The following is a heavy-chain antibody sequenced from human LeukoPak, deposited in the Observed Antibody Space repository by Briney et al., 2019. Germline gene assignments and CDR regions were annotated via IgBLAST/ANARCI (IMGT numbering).Heavy chain of an antibody. CDR1: GFTFSSYG. J-gene: IGHJ4*02. D-gene: IGHD5-24*01. V-gene: IGHV3-30*02. Sequence: GGSLRLSCAASGFTFSSYGMHWVRQAPGKGLEWVAFIRYDGSNKYYADSVKGRFTISRDNSKNTLYLQMNSLRAEDTAVYYCAEDWLHHNYYFDYWGQGTLVTVSS. CDR3: AEDWLHHNYYFDY. CDR2: IRYDGSNK.